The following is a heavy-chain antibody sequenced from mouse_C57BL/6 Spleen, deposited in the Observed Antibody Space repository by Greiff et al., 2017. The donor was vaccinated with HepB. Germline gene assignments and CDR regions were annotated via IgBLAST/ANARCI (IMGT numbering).Heavy chain of an antibody. Sequence: QVQLKESGPGLVQPSQSLSITCTVSGFSLTSYGVHWVRQSPGKGLEWLGVIWRGGSTDYNAAFMSRLSITKDNSKSQVFFKMNSLQADDTAIYYCATPYDYDEGGAMDYWGQGTSVTVSS. CDR2: IWRGGST. CDR1: GFSLTSYG. CDR3: ATPYDYDEGGAMDY. J-gene: IGHJ4*01. D-gene: IGHD2-4*01. V-gene: IGHV2-5*01.